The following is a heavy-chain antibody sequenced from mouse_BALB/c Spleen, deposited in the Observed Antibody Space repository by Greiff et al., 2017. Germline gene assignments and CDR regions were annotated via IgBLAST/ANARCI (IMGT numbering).Heavy chain of an antibody. D-gene: IGHD2-2*01. CDR3: TRDGYDNYAMDY. Sequence: VQLQQSGTVLARPGASVKMSCKASGYTFTSYWMHWVKQRPGQGLEWIGAIYPGNSDTSYNQKFKGKAKLTAVTSTSTAYMELSSLTNEDSAVYYCTRDGYDNYAMDYWGQGTSVTVSS. CDR2: IYPGNSDT. J-gene: IGHJ4*01. V-gene: IGHV1-5*01. CDR1: GYTFTSYW.